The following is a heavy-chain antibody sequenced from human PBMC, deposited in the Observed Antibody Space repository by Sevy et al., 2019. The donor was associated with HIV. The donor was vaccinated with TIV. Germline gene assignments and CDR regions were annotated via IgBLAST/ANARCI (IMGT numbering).Heavy chain of an antibody. V-gene: IGHV3-64D*06. CDR1: GFTFSSYA. J-gene: IGHJ6*02. CDR2: ISSNGGST. Sequence: GGSLRLSCSASGFTFSSYAMHWVRQAPGKGLEYVSAISSNGGSTYYADSVKGRFTISRDNSKNTRYLQMSSLRAEDTAVYYCVKGPYSSSPGTYYYYGMDVWGQGTTVTVSS. CDR3: VKGPYSSSPGTYYYYGMDV. D-gene: IGHD6-13*01.